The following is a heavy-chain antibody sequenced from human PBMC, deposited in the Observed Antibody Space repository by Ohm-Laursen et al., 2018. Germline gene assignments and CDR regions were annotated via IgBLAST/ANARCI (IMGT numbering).Heavy chain of an antibody. D-gene: IGHD2-21*01. CDR2: INHGGST. J-gene: IGHJ4*02. CDR3: ARILWPDTDY. V-gene: IGHV4-34*01. CDR1: GGSFSGYY. Sequence: GTLSLTCAVYGGSFSGYYWTWIRQPPGKGLGWIGEINHGGSTNSTPSLKSRVTISVDTSKNQFSLKLRSVTSADTAVYYCARILWPDTDYWGQGTLVTVSS.